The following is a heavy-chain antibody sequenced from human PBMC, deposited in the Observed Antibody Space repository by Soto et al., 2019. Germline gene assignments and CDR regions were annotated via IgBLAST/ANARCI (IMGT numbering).Heavy chain of an antibody. CDR2: IIPILGIA. Sequence: SVKVSCKASGGTFSSYTISWVRQAPGQGLEWMGRIIPILGIANYAQKFQGRVTITADKSTSTAYMELSSLRSEDTAVYYCARCCSGGSIDYWGQGTLVTVSS. V-gene: IGHV1-69*02. D-gene: IGHD2-15*01. J-gene: IGHJ4*02. CDR1: GGTFSSYT. CDR3: ARCCSGGSIDY.